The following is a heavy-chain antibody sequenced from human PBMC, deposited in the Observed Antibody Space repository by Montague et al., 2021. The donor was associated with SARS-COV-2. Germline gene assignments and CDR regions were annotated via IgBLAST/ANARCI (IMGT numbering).Heavy chain of an antibody. Sequence: SETLSLTCAVYGGTISAYYWSWVRQSPGKGLEWIGEINHRGSTTYMSSLKSRVTMSVDTSKNQFSLKLSSVTAADTAIYYCARGGRPGGNYDSWSFSYTSPLDYWGQGTLVTVSS. CDR2: INHRGST. J-gene: IGHJ4*02. D-gene: IGHD3-3*01. CDR3: ARGGRPGGNYDSWSFSYTSPLDY. V-gene: IGHV4-34*01. CDR1: GGTISAYY.